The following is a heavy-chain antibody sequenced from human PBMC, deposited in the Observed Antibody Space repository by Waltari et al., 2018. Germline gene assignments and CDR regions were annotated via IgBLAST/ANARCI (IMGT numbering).Heavy chain of an antibody. Sequence: QVQLQESGPGLVKPSETLSLTCTASGGSISSYYWSWIRQPPGKGLEWIGYIYTSGSTNYNPSLKSRVTISVDTSKNQFSLKLSSVTAADTAVYYCVRTDSSGYYYLDYWGQGTLVTVSS. J-gene: IGHJ4*02. V-gene: IGHV4-4*09. D-gene: IGHD3-22*01. CDR1: GGSISSYY. CDR3: VRTDSSGYYYLDY. CDR2: IYTSGST.